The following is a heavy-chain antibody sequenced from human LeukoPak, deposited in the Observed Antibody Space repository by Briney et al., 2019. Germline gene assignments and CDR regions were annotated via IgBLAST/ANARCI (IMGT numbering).Heavy chain of an antibody. D-gene: IGHD4/OR15-4a*01. CDR2: ITNDGRST. CDR1: GFTFSASA. Sequence: GGSLRLSCSASGFTFSASAMHWVRQAPGKGPQFVSAITNDGRSTYYAVSVKGRFTISRDNSENTLYLQMSSLRREDTAAYYCVRDLTWGQGTLVTVSS. J-gene: IGHJ4*02. V-gene: IGHV3-64D*06. CDR3: VRDLT.